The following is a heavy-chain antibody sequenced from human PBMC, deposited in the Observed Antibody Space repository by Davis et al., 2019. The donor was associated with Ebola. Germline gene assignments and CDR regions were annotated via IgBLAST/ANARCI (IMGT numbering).Heavy chain of an antibody. D-gene: IGHD3-3*01. CDR3: AGGDFWSGQFDF. Sequence: GGSLRLSCAASGFTFSTYGMHWVRQAPGKGLEWVAVISYDGSYQNTGDSVKGRFTISRDNSKNTVFLQMHSLRDEDTAVYYCAGGDFWSGQFDFWGQGTLVTVSS. J-gene: IGHJ4*02. V-gene: IGHV3-30*03. CDR2: ISYDGSYQ. CDR1: GFTFSTYG.